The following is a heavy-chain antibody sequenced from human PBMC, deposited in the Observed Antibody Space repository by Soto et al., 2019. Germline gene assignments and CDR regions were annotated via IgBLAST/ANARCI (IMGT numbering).Heavy chain of an antibody. CDR1: GFTFSSYA. V-gene: IGHV3-23*01. CDR2: ISGSGGST. J-gene: IGHJ6*02. CDR3: AKVPLYGDYGHYYYGMDV. D-gene: IGHD4-17*01. Sequence: EVQLLESGGGLVQPGGSLRLSCAASGFTFSSYAMSWVRQAPGKGLEWVSAISGSGGSTYYADSVKGRFTISRDNSKNTLYLQMNSLRAEDTAVYYCAKVPLYGDYGHYYYGMDVWGQGTTVTVSS.